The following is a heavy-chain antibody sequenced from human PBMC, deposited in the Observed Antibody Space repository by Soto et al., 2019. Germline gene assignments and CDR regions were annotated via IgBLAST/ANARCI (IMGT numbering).Heavy chain of an antibody. CDR1: GGSFSGYY. CDR2: INHSGST. CDR3: ARAQSIRGVIIVPYYFGY. V-gene: IGHV4-34*01. J-gene: IGHJ4*02. Sequence: SETLSLTCAFYGGSFSGYYWSWIRQPPGKGLGWIGEINHSGSTNYNPSLKSRVTISVDTSKNQFSLKLSSVTAADTAVYYCARAQSIRGVIIVPYYFGYWGQGTLVTVSS. D-gene: IGHD3-10*01.